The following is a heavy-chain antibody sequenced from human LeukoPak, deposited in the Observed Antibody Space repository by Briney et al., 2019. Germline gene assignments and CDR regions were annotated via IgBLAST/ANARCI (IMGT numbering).Heavy chain of an antibody. CDR3: ASTAGVAASGRGGYFDY. V-gene: IGHV3-30*03. J-gene: IGHJ4*02. CDR2: ISYDGSEK. D-gene: IGHD6-13*01. Sequence: GGSLRLSCAASGFNFLSYRMHWVRQAPGNGLESVAVISYDGSEKSYVDSVKGRFTISRDNSKNTLHLQMNSLRPEDTAVYYCASTAGVAASGRGGYFDYWSQGTLVTVSS. CDR1: GFNFLSYR.